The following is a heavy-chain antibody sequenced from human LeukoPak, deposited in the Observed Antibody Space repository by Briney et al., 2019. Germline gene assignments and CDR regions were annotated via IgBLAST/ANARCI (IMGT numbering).Heavy chain of an antibody. CDR2: IAANGYDK. CDR1: GFTFRKYW. J-gene: IGHJ4*02. Sequence: QSGGSLRLSCAASGFTFRKYWMAWVRQAPGQGLEWVATIAANGYDKDYEDSLKGRFTISRDNAKNSLSLQIDNLRAEDTALYYCAREVFFQFDYWGQGALVTVPS. V-gene: IGHV3-7*03. CDR3: AREVFFQFDY.